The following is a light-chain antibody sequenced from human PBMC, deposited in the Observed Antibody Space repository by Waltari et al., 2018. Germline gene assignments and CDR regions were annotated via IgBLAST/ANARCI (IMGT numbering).Light chain of an antibody. CDR2: YAS. Sequence: DIQMTQSPSTLSASIGDRVTITCRARQGVSRWLAWYQQKPGKAPKVLIYYASSLESGVPSRFSGSGSGTEFTLTISSLQPDDFATYYCQQYTTYSGTFGQGTKVEIK. V-gene: IGKV1-5*01. J-gene: IGKJ1*01. CDR1: QGVSRW. CDR3: QQYTTYSGT.